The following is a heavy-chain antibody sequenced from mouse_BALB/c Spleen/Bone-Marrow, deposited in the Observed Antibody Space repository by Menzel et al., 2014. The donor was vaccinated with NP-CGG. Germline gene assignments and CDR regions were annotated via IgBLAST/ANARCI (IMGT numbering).Heavy chain of an antibody. CDR2: VNPNNGGT. J-gene: IGHJ4*01. D-gene: IGHD2-3*01. Sequence: VQLQQSGPDLVKPGASAKISCKASGYSFTGYYMHWVKQSHGKSLEWIGRVNPNNGGTSYNQKFKGKAILTVDKSSSTAYMELRSLTSEDSAVYYCAKGEDGYFYAMDYWGQGASVTVSS. CDR1: GYSFTGYY. CDR3: AKGEDGYFYAMDY. V-gene: IGHV1-26*01.